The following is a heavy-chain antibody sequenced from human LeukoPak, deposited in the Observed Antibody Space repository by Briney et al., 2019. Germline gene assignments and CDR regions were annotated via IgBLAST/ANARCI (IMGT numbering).Heavy chain of an antibody. CDR1: GFTFSSYA. Sequence: PGGSLGLSCAASGFTFSSYAMSWVRQAPGKGLEWVSAISGSGGSTYYADSVKGRFTISRDNSKNTLYLQMNSLRAEDTAVYYCARAYSSGWYNYWGQGTLVTVSS. CDR2: ISGSGGST. D-gene: IGHD6-19*01. V-gene: IGHV3-23*01. J-gene: IGHJ4*02. CDR3: ARAYSSGWYNY.